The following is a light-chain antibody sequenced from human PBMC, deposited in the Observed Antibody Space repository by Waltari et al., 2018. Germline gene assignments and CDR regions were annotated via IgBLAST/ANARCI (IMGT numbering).Light chain of an antibody. CDR1: NSNIGAGYD. V-gene: IGLV1-40*01. CDR3: QSYDRSLSGWV. CDR2: GNS. J-gene: IGLJ3*02. Sequence: QSVLRQSPSVSGAPGQRLTISCPGSNSNIGAGYDVHWYQQIPGRVPKLLLFGNSNRPSGVPDRFAGSKSGTSASLAIAGLQLEDEADYYCQSYDRSLSGWVFGGGTKLTVL.